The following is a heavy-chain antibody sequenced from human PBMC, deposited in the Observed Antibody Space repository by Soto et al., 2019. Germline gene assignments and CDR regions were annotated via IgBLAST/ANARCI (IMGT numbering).Heavy chain of an antibody. D-gene: IGHD1-1*01. J-gene: IGHJ5*02. Sequence: QMRLQESGSGLVKPSQTLSLTCAVSGGSISSGGYAWNWIRQPPGKGLEWIGYIYHSGYTSYNPSLNNPVTISVDKSKNQFSLTLSFVTAADTAVHYCARDSPTGNYFDPWGQGTLVTVSS. CDR2: IYHSGYT. CDR3: ARDSPTGNYFDP. CDR1: GGSISSGGYA. V-gene: IGHV4-30-2*01.